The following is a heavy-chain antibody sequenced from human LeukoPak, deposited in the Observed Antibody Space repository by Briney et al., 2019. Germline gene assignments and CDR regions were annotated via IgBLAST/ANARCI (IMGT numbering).Heavy chain of an antibody. Sequence: SETLSLTCAVSGGSISSANWWTWVRQPPGQGLEWIGEIDHSGSTNYKPSLKSRVTISVDKSKNQFSLKLSSVTAADTAMYYCANNGGNSDLDYWGQGTLVTVSS. J-gene: IGHJ4*02. D-gene: IGHD4-23*01. CDR3: ANNGGNSDLDY. CDR2: IDHSGST. V-gene: IGHV4-4*02. CDR1: GGSISSANW.